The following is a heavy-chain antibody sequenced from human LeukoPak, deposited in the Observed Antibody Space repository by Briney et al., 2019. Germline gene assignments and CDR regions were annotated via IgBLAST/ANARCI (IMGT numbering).Heavy chain of an antibody. V-gene: IGHV4-39*07. J-gene: IGHJ2*01. D-gene: IGHD3-10*01. CDR2: IYYSGST. Sequence: TSETLSLTCTVSGGSISSSNYYWGWIRQPPGKGLEWIGSIYYSGSTYYNPSLKSRVTISIDTSKNYFSLKLNSVIAADTAVYYCARDRPGSYWYFDLWGRGTLVTVSS. CDR1: GGSISSSNYY. CDR3: ARDRPGSYWYFDL.